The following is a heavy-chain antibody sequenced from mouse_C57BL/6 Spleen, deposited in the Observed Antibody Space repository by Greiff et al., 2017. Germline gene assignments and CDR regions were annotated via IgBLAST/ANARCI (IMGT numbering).Heavy chain of an antibody. CDR1: GYTFTDYY. D-gene: IGHD1-1*01. Sequence: QVQLKQSGAELVRPGASVKLSCKASGYTFTDYYINWVKQRPGQGLEWIARIYPGSGNTYYNEKFKGKATLTAEKSSSTAYMQLSSLTSEDSAVYFCARGDYYGSTGFDYWGQGTTLTVSS. V-gene: IGHV1-76*01. CDR3: ARGDYYGSTGFDY. J-gene: IGHJ2*01. CDR2: IYPGSGNT.